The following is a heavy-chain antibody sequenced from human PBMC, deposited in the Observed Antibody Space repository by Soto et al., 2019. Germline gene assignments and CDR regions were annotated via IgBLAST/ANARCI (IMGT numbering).Heavy chain of an antibody. J-gene: IGHJ6*02. D-gene: IGHD6-13*01. CDR1: GVTFSRYA. CDR2: ISGRGAST. Sequence: EVQLLESGGGLVQPGGSLTLSCAASGVTFSRYAMAWVRQAPGKGPECVSSISGRGASTYYADSVKDRFTIVRDNSKNTLYWQMNSLRVEATAISYSAKDIRVVLWGPTTVGMCCVDVWGQGPTVTVSS. CDR3: AKDIRVVLWGPTTVGMCCVDV. V-gene: IGHV3-23*01.